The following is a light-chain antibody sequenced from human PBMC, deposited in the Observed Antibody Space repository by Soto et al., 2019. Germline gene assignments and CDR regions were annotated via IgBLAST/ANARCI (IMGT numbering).Light chain of an antibody. J-gene: IGLJ2*01. Sequence: QAVVTQPASVSGSPGQSITFSCTGTSNDIGGYNYVSWYQQHPGKAPKLMIFDVSNRPSGVSYRFSGSKSGNTASLTISGLQAEDEAAYYCSSYTSSSTLLFGGGTKLTVL. CDR3: SSYTSSSTLL. CDR2: DVS. V-gene: IGLV2-14*01. CDR1: SNDIGGYNY.